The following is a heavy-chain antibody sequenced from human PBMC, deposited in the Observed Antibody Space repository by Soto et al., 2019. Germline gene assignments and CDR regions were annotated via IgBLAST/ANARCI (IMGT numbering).Heavy chain of an antibody. J-gene: IGHJ4*02. CDR2: IIPLFGTK. CDR3: ARDKSADSSGYLYYFYY. CDR1: GGTFSSDA. D-gene: IGHD3-22*01. V-gene: IGHV1-69*06. Sequence: SVKVSCKPSGGTFSSDAITWVRQAPGQGLEWMGGIIPLFGTKNYAQNFQGRVTLTADKSTTTAYMELSSLRSEDTAVYYCARDKSADSSGYLYYFYYWGQGTLVTVFS.